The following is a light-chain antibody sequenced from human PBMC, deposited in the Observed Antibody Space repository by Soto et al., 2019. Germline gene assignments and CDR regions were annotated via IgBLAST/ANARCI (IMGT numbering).Light chain of an antibody. J-gene: IGLJ1*01. CDR1: SSDIGAYIY. Sequence: QSVLTQPASVSGSPGQSITISCTGTSSDIGAYIYVSWYQQHPGKVPQLLMYDISNRPSGVSNRFSGSKSGNTASLTISGLQAEDEADYYCSSYTSSNTLVFGTGTKVTVL. CDR3: SSYTSSNTLV. V-gene: IGLV2-14*03. CDR2: DIS.